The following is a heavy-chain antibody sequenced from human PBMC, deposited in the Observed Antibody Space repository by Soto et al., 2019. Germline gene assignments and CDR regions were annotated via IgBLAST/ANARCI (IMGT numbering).Heavy chain of an antibody. J-gene: IGHJ5*02. V-gene: IGHV3-23*01. Sequence: EVQLLESGGGLVQPGGSLRLSCAASGFTFSSYAMSWVRQAPGKGLEWLSAISGSGGSTYYADSVKGRFTISRDNSKNTLYVQMNSLRVEDTAVYYCAKGGNGWFDPWGQGTLVTVSS. CDR1: GFTFSSYA. CDR2: ISGSGGST. D-gene: IGHD3-10*01. CDR3: AKGGNGWFDP.